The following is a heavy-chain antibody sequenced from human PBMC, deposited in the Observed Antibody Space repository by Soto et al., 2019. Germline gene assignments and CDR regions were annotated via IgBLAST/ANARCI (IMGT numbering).Heavy chain of an antibody. J-gene: IGHJ6*02. V-gene: IGHV3-30*14. CDR2: ISYDGSNK. CDR3: AGNYYYFGMDV. Sequence: GGSLRLSCAASGFTFSSYAMHWVRQAPGKGLEWVAVISYDGSNKYYADSVKGRFTISRDNSKNSLSLQMSSLTAEDTAVYYCAGNYYYFGMDVWGPGTTVTSP. CDR1: GFTFSSYA.